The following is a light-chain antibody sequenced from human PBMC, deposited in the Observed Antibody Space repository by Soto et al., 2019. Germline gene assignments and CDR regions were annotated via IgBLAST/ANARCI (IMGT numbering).Light chain of an antibody. J-gene: IGLJ3*02. Sequence: LTQPPSASGTPGQRVTISCSGSSSNIGSNILNWYRQVPGTAPKLLIYNNVHRPSGVPDRFSGSKSGASGSLAISGLQLEDEADYYCSAWDGSLTGLVFGGGTKVTVL. CDR3: SAWDGSLTGLV. CDR2: NNV. V-gene: IGLV1-44*01. CDR1: SSNIGSNI.